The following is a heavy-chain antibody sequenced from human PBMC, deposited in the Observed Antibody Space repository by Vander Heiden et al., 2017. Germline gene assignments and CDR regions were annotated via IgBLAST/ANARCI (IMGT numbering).Heavy chain of an antibody. Sequence: QVQLQESGPGLVKPSQTLSLTCTVSGGSISSGSHYWSWIRQHPGKGLEWIGYIYYTGSTYYNPSLKSRVTISPDTSKNQFSLKLISVTAADTAVYYCARYSYETSGPQRGFDFWGQGTLVTVSS. CDR3: ARYSYETSGPQRGFDF. D-gene: IGHD3-22*01. CDR2: IYYTGST. V-gene: IGHV4-31*03. J-gene: IGHJ4*02. CDR1: GGSISSGSHY.